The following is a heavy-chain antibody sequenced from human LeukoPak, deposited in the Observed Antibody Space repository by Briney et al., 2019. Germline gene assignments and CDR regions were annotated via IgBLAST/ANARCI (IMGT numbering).Heavy chain of an antibody. J-gene: IGHJ4*02. Sequence: ASETLSLTCTVSGGSSSSYYWSWIRQPPGKGLEWIGYIYYSGSTNYNPSLKSRVTISVDTSKNQFSLNLSSVTAADTAVYYCARDQQLGYFDYWGQGTLVTVSS. CDR1: GGSSSSYY. CDR3: ARDQQLGYFDY. D-gene: IGHD6-6*01. CDR2: IYYSGST. V-gene: IGHV4-59*01.